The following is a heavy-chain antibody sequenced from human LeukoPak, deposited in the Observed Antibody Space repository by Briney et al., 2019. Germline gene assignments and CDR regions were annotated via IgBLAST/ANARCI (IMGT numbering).Heavy chain of an antibody. V-gene: IGHV3-48*01. CDR3: AKLFHL. J-gene: IGHJ3*01. Sequence: GGSLRLSCAASGFTFRTYNMNWVRQAPGKGPEWVSYITSGGTTIYYADSVRGRFTISRDNSKNTLYLQMNSLRAEDTALYYCAKLFHLWGQGTMVTVSS. CDR2: ITSGGTTI. CDR1: GFTFRTYN.